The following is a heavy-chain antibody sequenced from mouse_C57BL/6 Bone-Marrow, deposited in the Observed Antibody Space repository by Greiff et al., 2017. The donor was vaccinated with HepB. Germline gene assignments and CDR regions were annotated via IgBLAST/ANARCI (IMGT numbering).Heavy chain of an antibody. J-gene: IGHJ2*01. CDR1: GYTFTSYW. CDR2: INPSSGYT. Sequence: VQLQQSGAELAKPGASVKLSCKASGYTFTSYWMHWVKQRPGQGLEWIGYINPSSGYTKYNQKFKDKATLTADKSSSTAYMQLSNLTYEDSAVYYCSIPYYLDYWGQGTTLTVSS. V-gene: IGHV1-7*01. CDR3: SIPYYLDY.